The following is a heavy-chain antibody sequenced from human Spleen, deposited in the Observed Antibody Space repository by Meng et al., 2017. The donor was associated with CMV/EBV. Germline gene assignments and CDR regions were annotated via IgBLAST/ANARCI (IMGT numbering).Heavy chain of an antibody. V-gene: IGHV1-18*01. CDR1: GYMYSDYD. D-gene: IGHD3-3*01. CDR3: ARDGEVASWDFWSGVGPIWFDP. J-gene: IGHJ5*02. CDR2: ISGYNGNT. Sequence: ASVKVSCKASGYMYSDYDISWVRQAPGHGLEWMGWISGYNGNTDYAQRFQGRVTMTIDTSTTTAYMELRSLRSDDTAVYYCARDGEVASWDFWSGVGPIWFDPWGQGSLVTVSS.